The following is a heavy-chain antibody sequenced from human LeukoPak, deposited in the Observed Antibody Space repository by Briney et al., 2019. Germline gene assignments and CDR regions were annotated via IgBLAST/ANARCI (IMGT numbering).Heavy chain of an antibody. V-gene: IGHV4-34*01. J-gene: IGHJ4*01. Sequence: SETLSLTCAVYGGSFSGYYWSWIRRPPGRGLEWIGSIYYSGSTYYNPSLKSRVTMSVDTSKNQFSLKLSSVTAADTAVYYCARHSHYYESRDSLAYWGQGTLVTVSS. CDR1: GGSFSGYY. CDR3: ARHSHYYESRDSLAY. CDR2: IYYSGST. D-gene: IGHD3-22*01.